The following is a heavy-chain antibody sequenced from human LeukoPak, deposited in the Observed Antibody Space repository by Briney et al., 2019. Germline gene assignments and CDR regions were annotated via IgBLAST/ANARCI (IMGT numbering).Heavy chain of an antibody. CDR1: GFTFSSYG. D-gene: IGHD3-10*01. Sequence: GGSLRLSCAASGFTFSSYGMHWVRQAPGKGLEWVAVIWYDGSNKYYADSVKGRFTISRDNSKNTLYLQMNSLRAEDTAVYYCAREGDYYGSGIFAFDIWGQGTMVTVSS. J-gene: IGHJ3*02. CDR3: AREGDYYGSGIFAFDI. V-gene: IGHV3-33*01. CDR2: IWYDGSNK.